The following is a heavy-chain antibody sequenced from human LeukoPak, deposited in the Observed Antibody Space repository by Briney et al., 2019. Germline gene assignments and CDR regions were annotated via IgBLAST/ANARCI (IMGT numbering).Heavy chain of an antibody. CDR1: GGSFSGYY. J-gene: IGHJ5*02. Sequence: PSETLSLTCAVYGGSFSGYYWSWIRQPPGKGLEWIGEINHSGSTNYNPSLKSRVTISADTSKNQFSLKLSSVTAADTAVYYCARILRATRGGWFDPWGQGTLVTVSS. CDR3: ARILRATRGGWFDP. CDR2: INHSGST. D-gene: IGHD4-17*01. V-gene: IGHV4-34*01.